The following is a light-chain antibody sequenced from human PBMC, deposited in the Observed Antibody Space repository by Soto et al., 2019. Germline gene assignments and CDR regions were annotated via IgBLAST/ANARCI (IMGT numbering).Light chain of an antibody. CDR1: QSVSSSY. CDR3: QQYGSSIT. Sequence: EILLTQSPGTLSLSPGERSTLSCRAIQSVSSSYLAWYQQKPGQAPRLLIYGASSRATGIAARFSGSGSGTDFTLTISRLEPEDFAVYYCQQYGSSITFGQGTRLEIK. CDR2: GAS. J-gene: IGKJ5*01. V-gene: IGKV3-20*01.